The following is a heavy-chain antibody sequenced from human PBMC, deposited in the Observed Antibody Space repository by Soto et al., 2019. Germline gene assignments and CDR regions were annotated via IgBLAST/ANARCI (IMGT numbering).Heavy chain of an antibody. Sequence: QVQLVPSGAEVKKPGAAVKVSCKASGYTFTSYYMHWVRQAPGQGLEWMGIINTSGGSTSYAQKFQGRVILTRDTSTSTVYMELSSLRSEDTAVYYCAKLTYYDILTGYSDAFDIWGQGTMVTVSS. D-gene: IGHD3-9*01. J-gene: IGHJ3*02. CDR2: INTSGGST. V-gene: IGHV1-46*03. CDR1: GYTFTSYY. CDR3: AKLTYYDILTGYSDAFDI.